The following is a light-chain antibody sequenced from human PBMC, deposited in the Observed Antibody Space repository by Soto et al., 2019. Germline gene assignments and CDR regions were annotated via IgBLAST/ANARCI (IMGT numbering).Light chain of an antibody. J-gene: IGKJ1*01. CDR1: QSINSW. CDR3: QQYTSYSRA. CDR2: KAS. V-gene: IGKV1-5*03. Sequence: DIQLTQSPSALSASVGDRVTITCRASQSINSWLAWYQQKSGKAPKLLIYKASSLESGVPSRFSGSGSGTDFTLTISGLQPDDFTTYYCQQYTSYSRAFGQGTKVDI.